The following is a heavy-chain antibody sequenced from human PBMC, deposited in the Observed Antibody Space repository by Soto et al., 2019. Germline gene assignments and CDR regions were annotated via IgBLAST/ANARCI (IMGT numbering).Heavy chain of an antibody. V-gene: IGHV3-21*01. CDR3: ARFQYGGNLLRQLAF. D-gene: IGHD2-15*01. CDR1: GFTFSDYS. J-gene: IGHJ1*01. CDR2: ISASSTYI. Sequence: GGSLRLSCAASGFTFSDYSINWVRQAPGKGLDWVSSISASSTYINYADSVKGRFTISRDNAKNSLYLQMNSLRAEDTAVYYCARFQYGGNLLRQLAFWGQGTLVTVSS.